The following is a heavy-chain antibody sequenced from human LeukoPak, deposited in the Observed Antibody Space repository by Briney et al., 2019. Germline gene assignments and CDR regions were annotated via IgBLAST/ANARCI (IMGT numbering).Heavy chain of an antibody. CDR1: GFTFSSYA. J-gene: IGHJ6*02. CDR3: AKDQFEYYDSSGYPSYYYYGMDV. Sequence: PGGSLRLSCAASGFTFSSYAMSWVRQAPGKGLEGVSAISGSGGSTYYADSVKGRFTISRDNSKNTLYLQMNSLRAEDTAVYYCAKDQFEYYDSSGYPSYYYYGMDVWGQGTTVTVSS. D-gene: IGHD3-22*01. CDR2: ISGSGGST. V-gene: IGHV3-23*01.